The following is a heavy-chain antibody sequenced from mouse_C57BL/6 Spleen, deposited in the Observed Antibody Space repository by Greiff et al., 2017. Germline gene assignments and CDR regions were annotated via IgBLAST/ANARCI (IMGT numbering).Heavy chain of an antibody. V-gene: IGHV5-17*01. Sequence: EVKLMESGGGLVKPGGSLKLSCAASGFTFSDYGMHWVRQAPEKGLEWVAYISSGSSTIYYADTVKGRFTISRDNAKNTLFLQTTSLRSEDTAMYYCARGDSLFAYWGQGTLVTVSA. CDR2: ISSGSSTI. J-gene: IGHJ3*01. D-gene: IGHD6-2*01. CDR1: GFTFSDYG. CDR3: ARGDSLFAY.